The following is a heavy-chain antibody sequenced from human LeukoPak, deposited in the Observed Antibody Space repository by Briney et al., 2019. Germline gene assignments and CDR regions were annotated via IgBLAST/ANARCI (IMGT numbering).Heavy chain of an antibody. V-gene: IGHV4-39*07. CDR1: GGSISSSSYY. J-gene: IGHJ3*02. D-gene: IGHD3-22*01. CDR3: ASAVTYYYDSSGYPDAFDI. CDR2: IYYSGST. Sequence: SETLSLTCTVSGGSISSSSYYWGWIRQPPGKGLEWIGSIYYSGSTYYNPSLKSRVTISVDTSKNQFSLKLSSVTAADTAVYYCASAVTYYYDSSGYPDAFDIWGQGTMVTVSS.